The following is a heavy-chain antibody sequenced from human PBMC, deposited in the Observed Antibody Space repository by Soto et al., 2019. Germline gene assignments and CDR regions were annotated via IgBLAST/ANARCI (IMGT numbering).Heavy chain of an antibody. V-gene: IGHV1-69*18. CDR2: IIPVFGTR. D-gene: IGHD6-19*01. CDR3: ARDPSRGSGWYHGGS. Sequence: QVQLVQSGTEVKKPGSSVRISCEASGGIYSSYPITWVRQAPGQGLEWIGTIIPVFGTRNYAQNFRDRVTITADETSITVYMELSGLTSEDTATYYCARDPSRGSGWYHGGSWGQGTLVSVSS. J-gene: IGHJ5*02. CDR1: GGIYSSYP.